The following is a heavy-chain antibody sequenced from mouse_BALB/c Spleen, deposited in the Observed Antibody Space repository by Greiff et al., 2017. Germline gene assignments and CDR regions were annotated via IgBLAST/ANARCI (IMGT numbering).Heavy chain of an antibody. D-gene: IGHD1-1*01. CDR2: ISYSGST. V-gene: IGHV3-2*02. CDR1: GYSITSDYA. CDR3: ARGTTVYYAMDY. Sequence: EVQLQQSGPGLVKPSQSLSLTCTVTGYSITSDYAWNWIRQFPGNKLEWMGYISYSGSTSYNPSLKSRISITRDTSKNQFFLQLNSVTTEDTATYYCARGTTVYYAMDYWGQGTSVTVSS. J-gene: IGHJ4*01.